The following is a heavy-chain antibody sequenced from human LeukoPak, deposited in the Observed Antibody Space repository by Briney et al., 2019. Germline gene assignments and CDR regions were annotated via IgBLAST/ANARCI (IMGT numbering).Heavy chain of an antibody. CDR2: IQYDGSNE. D-gene: IGHD2-8*01. CDR3: AKDRCSNGVGCYYYYMDV. V-gene: IGHV3-30*02. J-gene: IGHJ6*03. CDR1: RSTSSSYG. Sequence: GGSLRLSCAASRSTSSSYGMHWVRQAPGKGLEWVAYIQYDGSNEQYADSVKGRFSISRDSSKNILYLQMNSLRAEDSAVYYCAKDRCSNGVGCYYYYMDVWGKGTTVTISS.